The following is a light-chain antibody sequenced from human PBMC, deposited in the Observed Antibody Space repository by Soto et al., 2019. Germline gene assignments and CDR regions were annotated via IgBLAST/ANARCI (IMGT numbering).Light chain of an antibody. CDR3: QQRSNWPPLT. V-gene: IGKV3D-20*02. CDR2: GAS. CDR1: ESVSSSY. Sequence: EIVLTQSPGTLSLSPGERATLSCRASESVSSSYSAWYQQKPGQAPRLLIFGASSRATGTPDRFSGSGSGTDFTLTISSLEPEDFAVYYCQQRSNWPPLTFGQGTRREIK. J-gene: IGKJ5*01.